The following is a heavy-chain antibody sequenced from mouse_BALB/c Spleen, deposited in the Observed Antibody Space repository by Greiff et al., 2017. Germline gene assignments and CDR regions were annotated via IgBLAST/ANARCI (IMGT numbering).Heavy chain of an antibody. CDR2: ISYSGST. Sequence: EVKLVESGPGLVKPSQSLSLTCTVTGYSITSDYAWNWIRQFPGNKLEWMGYISYSGSTSYNPSLKSRISITRDTSKNQFFLQLNSVTTEDTATYYCARRAWALFDYWGQGTTLTVSS. CDR1: GYSITSDYA. V-gene: IGHV3-2*02. J-gene: IGHJ2*01. CDR3: ARRAWALFDY. D-gene: IGHD3-3*01.